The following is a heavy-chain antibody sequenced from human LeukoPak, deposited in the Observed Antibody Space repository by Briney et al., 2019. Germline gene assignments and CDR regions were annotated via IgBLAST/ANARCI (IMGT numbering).Heavy chain of an antibody. CDR3: ARAFGDYYYYGMDV. V-gene: IGHV3-53*01. J-gene: IGHJ6*02. D-gene: IGHD3-16*01. CDR2: IYSGGST. CDR1: GFTVSSNY. Sequence: GGSLRLSCAASGFTVSSNYMSWVRQAPGKGLEWVSVIYSGGSTYYADSVKGRFTISRDNSKNTLYLQMNSLRAADTAVYYCARAFGDYYYYGMDVWGQGTTVTVSS.